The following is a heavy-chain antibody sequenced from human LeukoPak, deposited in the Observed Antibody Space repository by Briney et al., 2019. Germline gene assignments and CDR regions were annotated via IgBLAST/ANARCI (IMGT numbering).Heavy chain of an antibody. CDR3: ARLYSRCWYPH. Sequence: GGSLRLSCADSGFTFSSYSMNWLRQAPGEGLEGVSFISPNLIYIYYADSSKRIFTISRDNAKTSLYLQISSRSAEDTAVYYCARLYSRCWYPHWGQGTLVTVSS. V-gene: IGHV3-21*01. D-gene: IGHD6-13*01. J-gene: IGHJ4*02. CDR2: ISPNLIYI. CDR1: GFTFSSYS.